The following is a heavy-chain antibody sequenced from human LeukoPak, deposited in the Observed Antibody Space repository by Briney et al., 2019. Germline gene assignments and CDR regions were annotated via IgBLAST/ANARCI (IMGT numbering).Heavy chain of an antibody. J-gene: IGHJ5*02. CDR2: IRYDGSNK. Sequence: QTGGSLRLSCAASGFTFSSYGMHWIRQAPGKGLEWVAFIRYDGSNKYYADSVKGRFTIFRDNYKNALYLQMNSLRAEDTAVYYWAKDLRSVTEWFDTWGQGTLVTVSS. V-gene: IGHV3-30*02. D-gene: IGHD4-11*01. CDR1: GFTFSSYG. CDR3: AKDLRSVTEWFDT.